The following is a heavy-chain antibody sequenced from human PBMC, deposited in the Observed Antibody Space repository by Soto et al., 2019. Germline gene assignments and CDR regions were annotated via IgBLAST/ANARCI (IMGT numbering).Heavy chain of an antibody. CDR3: TRHHPHHYDSSGYFDY. CDR1: GDSISSTRW. D-gene: IGHD3-22*01. CDR2: IYHGGRT. J-gene: IGHJ4*02. V-gene: IGHV4-4*02. Sequence: SETLSLTCTVSGDSISSTRWWSWVRQSPGKGLEWIGDIYHGGRTYYNPSLESRVTLSVDTSKNQFSLHLTSVTAADTAVYYCTRHHPHHYDSSGYFDYWGQGTLVTVSS.